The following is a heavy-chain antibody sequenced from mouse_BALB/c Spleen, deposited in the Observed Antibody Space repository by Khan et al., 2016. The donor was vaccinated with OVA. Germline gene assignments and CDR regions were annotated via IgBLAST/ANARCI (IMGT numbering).Heavy chain of an antibody. D-gene: IGHD1-1*01. V-gene: IGHV3-2*02. CDR1: GYSITSGYA. CDR2: ISYSGST. J-gene: IGHJ4*01. Sequence: VQLQQSGPGLVKPSQSLSLTCTVTGYSITSGYAWNWIRQFPGNKLEWMGYISYSGSTSYNTSLRSRISITRDTSKNQFFLQLNSVTTEDTATYYCSRKNYYGYAMDYWGQGTSVTVSS. CDR3: SRKNYYGYAMDY.